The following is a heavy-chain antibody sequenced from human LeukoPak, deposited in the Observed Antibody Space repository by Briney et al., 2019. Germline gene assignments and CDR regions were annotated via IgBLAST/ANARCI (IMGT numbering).Heavy chain of an antibody. Sequence: PGGSLRLSCAASGFTVSSNYMSWVRQAPGKGLEWVSVIYSGGSTYYADSVKGRFTISRDNSKNTLYLQMNSLRAEGTAVYYCARVSLGAWIQLWYFDYWGQGTLVTVSS. CDR3: ARVSLGAWIQLWYFDY. CDR2: IYSGGST. J-gene: IGHJ4*02. V-gene: IGHV3-53*01. D-gene: IGHD5-18*01. CDR1: GFTVSSNY.